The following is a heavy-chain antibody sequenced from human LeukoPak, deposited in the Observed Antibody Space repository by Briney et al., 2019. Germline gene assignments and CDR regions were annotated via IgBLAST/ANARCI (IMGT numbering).Heavy chain of an antibody. V-gene: IGHV3-9*01. D-gene: IGHD1-26*01. CDR3: AKDIISGSLLSDAFDI. CDR1: GFTFDDYA. Sequence: PGGSLRLSCAASGFTFDDYAMHWVRQAPGKGLEWVSGISWNSGSIGYADSVKGRFTISRDNAKNSLYLQMNSLRAEDTALYYCAKDIISGSLLSDAFDIWGQGTMVTVSS. J-gene: IGHJ3*02. CDR2: ISWNSGSI.